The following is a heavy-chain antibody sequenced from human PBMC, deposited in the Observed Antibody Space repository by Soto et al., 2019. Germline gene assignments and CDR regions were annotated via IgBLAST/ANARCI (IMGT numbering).Heavy chain of an antibody. CDR1: GYTFTRYD. Sequence: SSVKVSCKASGYTFTRYDINWLRQATGQGLEWMGWMNPNSGNTGYAQKFQGRVTMTRNTSISTAYMELSSLRSEDTAVYYCARGGYSVVVVAASGYGMDVWGQGTTVTVSS. CDR2: MNPNSGNT. V-gene: IGHV1-8*01. J-gene: IGHJ6*02. CDR3: ARGGYSVVVVAASGYGMDV. D-gene: IGHD2-15*01.